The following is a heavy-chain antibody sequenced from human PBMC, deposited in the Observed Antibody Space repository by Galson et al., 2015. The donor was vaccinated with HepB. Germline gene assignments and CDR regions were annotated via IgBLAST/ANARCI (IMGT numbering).Heavy chain of an antibody. CDR3: SRGDY. Sequence: SVKVSCKASGYTFTSFDINWVRQAPVQGFEWMAYMTPNSGNAGYGQKFQGRLTVTRSTSMSTVYMELSSLRSEDTAVYYCSRGDYWGQGTLVTVSS. V-gene: IGHV1-8*01. CDR1: GYTFTSFD. CDR2: MTPNSGNA. J-gene: IGHJ4*02.